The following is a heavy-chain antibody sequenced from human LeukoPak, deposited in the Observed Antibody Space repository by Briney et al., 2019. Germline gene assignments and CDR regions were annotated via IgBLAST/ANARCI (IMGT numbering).Heavy chain of an antibody. CDR2: ISTAGDT. V-gene: IGHV3-13*01. Sequence: PGGSLRLSCAASGFTFSSYDMHWVRQATGKGLEWVSAISTAGDTYYPGSVKGRFTISRENAKNSLYLQMNSLRAEDTAVYYCAREAPNYYDSSGYYSYGMDVWGQGTTVTVSS. D-gene: IGHD3-22*01. CDR1: GFTFSSYD. CDR3: AREAPNYYDSSGYYSYGMDV. J-gene: IGHJ6*02.